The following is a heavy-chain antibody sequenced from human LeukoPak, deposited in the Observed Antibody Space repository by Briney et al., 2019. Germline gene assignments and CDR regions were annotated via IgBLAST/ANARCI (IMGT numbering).Heavy chain of an antibody. D-gene: IGHD6-6*01. V-gene: IGHV1-18*01. Sequence: ASVMVSCKASGYSFVFFGVSWVRQAPGQGLEWMGWIDSHNGDTKYAERLQGRVTITTDESTSTAYMELSSLRSEDTAVYYCATKSLYSSSSMYYYWGQGTLVTVSS. J-gene: IGHJ4*02. CDR3: ATKSLYSSSSMYYY. CDR1: GYSFVFFG. CDR2: IDSHNGDT.